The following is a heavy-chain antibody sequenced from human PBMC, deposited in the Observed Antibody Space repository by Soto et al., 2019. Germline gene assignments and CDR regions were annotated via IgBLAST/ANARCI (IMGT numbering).Heavy chain of an antibody. CDR3: ARITRS. Sequence: SESGGGLVQPGGSLSLSCAASGLTVSSSAMTWVRQAPGKGLEWISSITGDGKATYYADSVKGRFTISKDISTNTLFLQMNSLRGEDTATYYCARITRSWGQGTLVTVSS. CDR2: ITGDGKAT. V-gene: IGHV3-23*01. CDR1: GLTVSSSA. J-gene: IGHJ5*02. D-gene: IGHD3-3*01.